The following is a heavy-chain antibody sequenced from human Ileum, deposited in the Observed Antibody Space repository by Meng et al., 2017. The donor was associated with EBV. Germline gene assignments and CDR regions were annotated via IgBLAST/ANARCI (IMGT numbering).Heavy chain of an antibody. J-gene: IGHJ4*02. CDR3: ASSDYYRSDY. V-gene: IGHV4-4*02. CDR2: TSNSGST. Sequence: QLQEAGPGLVRPLGAPPLSCAVSGGSISRSDWWRWVRQPPGKGLGWIGETSNSGSTNYSPSLKSRVTISLDKSKNQLSLKLNSVTAADTAVYYCASSDYYRSDYWGQGTLVTVSS. D-gene: IGHD3-22*01. CDR1: GGSISRSDW.